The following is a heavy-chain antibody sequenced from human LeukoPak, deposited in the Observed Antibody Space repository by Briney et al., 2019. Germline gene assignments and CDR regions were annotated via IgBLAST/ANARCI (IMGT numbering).Heavy chain of an antibody. Sequence: ASVKVSCKASGYTFTSYGISWVRQAPGQGLEWMGWISAYNGNTNYAQKFQGRVTITADESTSTAYMELSSLRSEDTAVYYCARAKYILTGYYPPIFDYWGQGTLVTVSS. CDR1: GYTFTSYG. V-gene: IGHV1-18*01. D-gene: IGHD3-9*01. J-gene: IGHJ4*02. CDR2: ISAYNGNT. CDR3: ARAKYILTGYYPPIFDY.